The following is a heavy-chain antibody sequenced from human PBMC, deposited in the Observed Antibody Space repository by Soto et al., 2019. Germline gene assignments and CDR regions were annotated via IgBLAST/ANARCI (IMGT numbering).Heavy chain of an antibody. CDR1: GGSLSSYY. J-gene: IGHJ5*02. D-gene: IGHD6-25*01. CDR3: GSVRPSGYVLS. CDR2: VYFSGNT. V-gene: IGHV4-59*01. Sequence: SETLSLTCTVSGGSLSSYYWTWIRQSPGKGLEWIGYVYFSGNTNYNPSLKSRVTISIDTSKNQFSLRLASVTAADTAFYYCGSVRPSGYVLSWGQGPLVTVSS.